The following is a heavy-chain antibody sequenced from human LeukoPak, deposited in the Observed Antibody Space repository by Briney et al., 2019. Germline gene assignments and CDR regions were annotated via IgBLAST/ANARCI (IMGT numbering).Heavy chain of an antibody. J-gene: IGHJ4*02. D-gene: IGHD6-6*01. V-gene: IGHV1-18*01. CDR3: ARDRGMYSSSSRLDY. CDR2: ISAYNGNT. Sequence: ASVKVSSKASGYTFTSYGISWVRQAPGQGLEWMGWISAYNGNTNYAQKLQGRVTMTTDTSTSTAYMELRSLRSDDTAVYYCARDRGMYSSSSRLDYWGQGTLVTVSS. CDR1: GYTFTSYG.